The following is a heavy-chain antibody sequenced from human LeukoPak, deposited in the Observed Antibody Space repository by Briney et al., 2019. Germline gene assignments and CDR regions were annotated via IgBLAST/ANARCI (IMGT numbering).Heavy chain of an antibody. D-gene: IGHD2-2*01. Sequence: ASVKVSCKTSDYTFTSYGISWVRQAPGQGLEWMGWISAYNGNTNYAQKLQGRVTMTTDTSTSTAYMELRSLRSDDTAVYYCARLREDIVVVPAAMLNWFDPWGQGTLVTVSS. J-gene: IGHJ5*02. CDR2: ISAYNGNT. CDR3: ARLREDIVVVPAAMLNWFDP. CDR1: DYTFTSYG. V-gene: IGHV1-18*04.